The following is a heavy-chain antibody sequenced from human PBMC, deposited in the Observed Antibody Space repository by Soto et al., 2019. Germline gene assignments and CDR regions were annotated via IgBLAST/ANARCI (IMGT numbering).Heavy chain of an antibody. J-gene: IGHJ6*02. V-gene: IGHV3-23*01. D-gene: IGHD3-22*01. CDR1: GFTFSSYA. CDR2: ISGSGGST. CDR3: APPPGYYDSSGYYSAPWYYGMDV. Sequence: PGGSLRLSCAASGFTFSSYAMSWVRQAPGKGLEWVSAISGSGGSTYYADSVKGRFTISRDNSKNTLYLQMNSLRAEDTAVYYSAPPPGYYDSSGYYSAPWYYGMDVWGQGPTVTVSS.